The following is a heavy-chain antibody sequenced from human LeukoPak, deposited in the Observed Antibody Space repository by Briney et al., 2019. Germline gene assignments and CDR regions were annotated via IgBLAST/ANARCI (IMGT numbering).Heavy chain of an antibody. CDR2: IYYSGST. D-gene: IGHD6-13*01. Sequence: SETLSLTCTVSGGSISSSSYYWGWIRQPPGKGLEWIGSIYYSGSTYYNPSLKSRVTISVDTSKNQFSLKLSSVTAADTAVYYCARHSVKYSSSWFDYWGQGTQVTVSS. CDR3: ARHSVKYSSSWFDY. V-gene: IGHV4-39*01. CDR1: GGSISSSSYY. J-gene: IGHJ4*02.